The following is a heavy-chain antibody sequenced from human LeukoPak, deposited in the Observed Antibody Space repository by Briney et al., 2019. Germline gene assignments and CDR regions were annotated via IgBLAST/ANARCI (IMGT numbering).Heavy chain of an antibody. CDR2: ISSSSSYI. D-gene: IGHD3-22*01. CDR1: GFTFSSHS. CDR3: ARDTDSSGYYYLSYFDY. Sequence: PGGSLRLSCAASGFTFSSHSMNWVRQAPGKGLEWVSSISSSSSYIYYADSVKGRFTISRDNAKNSLYLQMNSLRAEDTAVYYCARDTDSSGYYYLSYFDYWGQGTLVTVSS. V-gene: IGHV3-21*01. J-gene: IGHJ4*02.